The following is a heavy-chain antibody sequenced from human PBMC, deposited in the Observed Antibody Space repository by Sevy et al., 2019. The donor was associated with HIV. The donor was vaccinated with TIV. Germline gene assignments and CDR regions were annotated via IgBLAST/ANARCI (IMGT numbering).Heavy chain of an antibody. D-gene: IGHD6-19*01. Sequence: GGSLRLSCTTSGFSFSDYGMHWVRQAPGKGLEWVSGISYDTTKKDYADSVKGRFIISRDNSKNTLYLEMNSLRGEDTAVYYCARAIAVAGGYFDYWGQGTLVTVSS. V-gene: IGHV3-30*03. CDR3: ARAIAVAGGYFDY. J-gene: IGHJ4*02. CDR2: ISYDTTKK. CDR1: GFSFSDYG.